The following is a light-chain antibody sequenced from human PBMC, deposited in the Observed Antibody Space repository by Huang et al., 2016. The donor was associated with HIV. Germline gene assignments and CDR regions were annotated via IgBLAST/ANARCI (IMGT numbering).Light chain of an antibody. V-gene: IGKV4-1*01. CDR2: WAA. CDR3: QQHYSSPPT. Sequence: DIVMTQSPDSLAVSLGERATINCKSSQSLLYNSNNKNFLAWYQQKPGQPPNLLIYWAASRKSWVPDRFSGSGSETDFTLTISSLQAEDVAVYYCQQHYSSPPTFGQGTKLEIK. CDR1: QSLLYNSNNKNF. J-gene: IGKJ2*01.